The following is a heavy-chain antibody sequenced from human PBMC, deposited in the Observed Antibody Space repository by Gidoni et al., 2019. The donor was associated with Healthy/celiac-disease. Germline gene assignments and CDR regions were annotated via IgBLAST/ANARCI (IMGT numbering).Heavy chain of an antibody. CDR1: GFPFSSYG. CDR2: IWYDGSNK. CDR3: ASQIAAAGNFDY. J-gene: IGHJ4*02. Sequence: QVQLVESGGGVVQPGRSLRLSCAASGFPFSSYGMHWVRQAPGKGREWVAVIWYDGSNKYYADSVKGRFTISRDNSKNTLYLQMNSLRAEDTAVYYCASQIAAAGNFDYWGQGTLVTVSS. D-gene: IGHD6-13*01. V-gene: IGHV3-33*01.